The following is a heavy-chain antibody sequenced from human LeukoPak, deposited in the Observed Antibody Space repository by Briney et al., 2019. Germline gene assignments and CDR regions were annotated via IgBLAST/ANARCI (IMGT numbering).Heavy chain of an antibody. V-gene: IGHV4-39*07. CDR3: ARKAPYYYDGSGPLGTYYFDY. CDR1: GGSISSSSYY. Sequence: SETLSLTCSVSGGSISSSSYYLAWIRQPPGKGLAWIGGIYYSGSTYYNPSLKSRVTISVDTSKNQFSLKLNSVTAADTAVYYCARKAPYYYDGSGPLGTYYFDYWGQGTLVTVSS. CDR2: IYYSGST. J-gene: IGHJ4*02. D-gene: IGHD3-22*01.